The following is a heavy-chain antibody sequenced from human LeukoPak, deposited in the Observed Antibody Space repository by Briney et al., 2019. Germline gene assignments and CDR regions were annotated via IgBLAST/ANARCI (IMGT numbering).Heavy chain of an antibody. J-gene: IGHJ6*03. D-gene: IGHD3-22*01. V-gene: IGHV1-69*06. Sequence: ASVKVSCKASGGNFSSYAISWVRQAPGQGLEWMGRIIPIFGTANYAQKFQGRVTITADKSTSTAYMELSSLRSEDTAVYYCARGAEDSSGYYLNYYYYYMDVWGKGTTVTVSS. CDR1: GGNFSSYA. CDR3: ARGAEDSSGYYLNYYYYYMDV. CDR2: IIPIFGTA.